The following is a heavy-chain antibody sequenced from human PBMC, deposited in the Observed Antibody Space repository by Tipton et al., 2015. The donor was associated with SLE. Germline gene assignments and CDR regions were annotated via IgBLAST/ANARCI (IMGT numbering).Heavy chain of an antibody. D-gene: IGHD3-9*01. V-gene: IGHV3-30*04. Sequence: LSLTCTVSGGSISSYAMHWVRQAPGKGLEWVAVISYDGSNKYYADSVKGRFTISRDNSKNTLYLQMNSLRAEDTAVYYCARGRYFDFGYWGQGTLVTVSS. CDR3: ARGRYFDFGY. J-gene: IGHJ4*02. CDR1: GGSISSYA. CDR2: ISYDGSNK.